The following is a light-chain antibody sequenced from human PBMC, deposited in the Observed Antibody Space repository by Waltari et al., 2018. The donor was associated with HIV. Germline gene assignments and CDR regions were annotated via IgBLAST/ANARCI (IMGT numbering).Light chain of an antibody. CDR2: EVT. V-gene: IGLV2-14*01. CDR3: CSYTSTTTSIL. J-gene: IGLJ2*01. CDR1: RNDIGTYNY. Sequence: QSALTQPASVSGSPGQSITISCTGTRNDIGTYNYVSWYQQHPSNVLKLLIYEVTKRPSGVSNRFSGSKSGNTASLTISGLQAEDEAAYYCCSYTSTTTSILFAGGTKLTVL.